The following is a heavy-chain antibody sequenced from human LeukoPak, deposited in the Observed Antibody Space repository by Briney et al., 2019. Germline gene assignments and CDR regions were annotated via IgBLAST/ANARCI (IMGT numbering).Heavy chain of an antibody. CDR1: GFTFTSWA. CDR3: AFHSSSWDY. Sequence: GGSLRLSCAASGFTFTSWAMHWVRQAPGKGLEWVSSITSSSSYIYYADSVKGRFTISRDNAKNSLYLQMNSLRAEDTAVYYCAFHSSSWDYWGQGTLVTVSS. V-gene: IGHV3-21*01. CDR2: ITSSSSYI. D-gene: IGHD6-13*01. J-gene: IGHJ4*02.